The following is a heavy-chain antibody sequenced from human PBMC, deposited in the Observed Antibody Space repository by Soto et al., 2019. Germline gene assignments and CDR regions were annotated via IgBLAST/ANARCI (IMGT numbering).Heavy chain of an antibody. J-gene: IGHJ5*02. V-gene: IGHV4-31*03. D-gene: IGHD2-2*01. CDR3: AREVVVVPAAIERWFDP. Sequence: SETLSLTCTVSGGSISSGGYYWSWIRQHPGKGLEWIGYIYYSGSTYYNPSLKSRVTISVDTSKNQFSLKLSSVTAADTAVYYRAREVVVVPAAIERWFDPWGQGTLVTVSS. CDR1: GGSISSGGYY. CDR2: IYYSGST.